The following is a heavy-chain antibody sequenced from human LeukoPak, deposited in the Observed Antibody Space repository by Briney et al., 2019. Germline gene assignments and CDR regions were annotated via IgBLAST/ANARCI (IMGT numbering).Heavy chain of an antibody. CDR2: ILGSGGST. V-gene: IGHV3-23*01. CDR3: AKSWDAFDF. D-gene: IGHD3-10*01. Sequence: GGSLRLSCAASGFTFSSYGMHWVRQAPGKGLEWVSGILGSGGSTYYADAVKGRFTISRDNSKNTLYLQMNTLRAEDTAVYYCAKSWDAFDFWGQGTMVTVSS. J-gene: IGHJ3*01. CDR1: GFTFSSYG.